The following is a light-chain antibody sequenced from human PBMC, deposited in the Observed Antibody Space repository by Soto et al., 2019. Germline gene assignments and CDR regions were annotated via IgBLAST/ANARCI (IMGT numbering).Light chain of an antibody. CDR2: AAS. CDR1: QSISSY. CDR3: QQSYSTPPWT. J-gene: IGKJ1*01. Sequence: DIQTTQSPSSLSASVGDRVTITCRASQSISSYLNWYQQKQGKAPKLLIYAASSLQSGVPSRFSGSGSGTDFTLTISSQQPEDYATYYCQQSYSTPPWTFGQGTKVEIK. V-gene: IGKV1-39*01.